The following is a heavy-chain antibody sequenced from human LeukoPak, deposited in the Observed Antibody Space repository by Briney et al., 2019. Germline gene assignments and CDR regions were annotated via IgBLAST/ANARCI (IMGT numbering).Heavy chain of an antibody. D-gene: IGHD1-26*01. CDR2: IYYSGST. J-gene: IGHJ4*02. V-gene: IGHV4-59*11. CDR1: GGSISSHY. Sequence: SETLSLTCTVSGGSISSHYWSWIRQPPGKGLEGIGYIYYSGSTNYNPSLKSRVTISVDTPKNQFSLKLSSVTAADTAVYYCARWGGGSYYFYYFDYWGQGTLVTVSS. CDR3: ARWGGGSYYFYYFDY.